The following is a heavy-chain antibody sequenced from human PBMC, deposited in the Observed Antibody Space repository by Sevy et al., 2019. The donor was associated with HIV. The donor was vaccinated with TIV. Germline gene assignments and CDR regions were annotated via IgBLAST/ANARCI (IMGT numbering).Heavy chain of an antibody. CDR2: IYPGDSDT. V-gene: IGHV5-51*01. J-gene: IGHJ3*02. CDR1: GYSFTSYW. Sequence: GESLKISCKGSGYSFTSYWIGWVRQMPGKGLEWMGIIYPGDSDTRYSPSFQGQVTISADKSISTAYLKWSSLKASDTAMYYCASPGYYYDSSGYPGFDAFDIWGQGTMVTVSS. CDR3: ASPGYYYDSSGYPGFDAFDI. D-gene: IGHD3-22*01.